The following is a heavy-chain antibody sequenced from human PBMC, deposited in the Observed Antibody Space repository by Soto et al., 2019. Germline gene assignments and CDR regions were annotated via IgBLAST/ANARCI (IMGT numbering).Heavy chain of an antibody. CDR3: ARLYYDYV. CDR1: GFTFGSYS. J-gene: IGHJ6*02. Sequence: PGGSLRLSCAGSGFTFGSYSMNWVRQAAGKGLEWIAYISYDSDTIQYADSVKGRFTISRDNAKNSLYLQMNSLRDEDTAVYYCARLYYDYVWGQGTTVTVSS. CDR2: ISYDSDTI. D-gene: IGHD3-3*01. V-gene: IGHV3-48*02.